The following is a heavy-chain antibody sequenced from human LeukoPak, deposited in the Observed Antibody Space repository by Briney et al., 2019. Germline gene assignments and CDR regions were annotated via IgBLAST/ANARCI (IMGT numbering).Heavy chain of an antibody. J-gene: IGHJ5*02. V-gene: IGHV4-61*01. CDR2: IYDSGST. Sequence: SETLSLTCTVSGGSVNSGSYYWSWIRQPPGKGLEWIGYIYDSGSTKHNPSLKSRVTMSEDTSKNQFSLKLSSVTAADTAVYYCARDLGNWFDPWGQGTLVTVSS. CDR1: GGSVNSGSYY. CDR3: ARDLGNWFDP.